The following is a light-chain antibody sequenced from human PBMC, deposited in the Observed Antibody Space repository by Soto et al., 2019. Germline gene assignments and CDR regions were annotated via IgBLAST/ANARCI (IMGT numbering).Light chain of an antibody. CDR3: SSFAADNNVV. CDR1: SSDVGAYNY. J-gene: IGLJ3*02. CDR2: EVS. V-gene: IGLV2-8*01. Sequence: QSVLTQPPSASGSPGQSVTISCTGTSSDVGAYNYVSWYQQHPGKAPKLMISEVSKRPSGVPDRFSGSKSGNTASLTVSGLQDEDGADYYCSSFAADNNVVFGGGTKVTVL.